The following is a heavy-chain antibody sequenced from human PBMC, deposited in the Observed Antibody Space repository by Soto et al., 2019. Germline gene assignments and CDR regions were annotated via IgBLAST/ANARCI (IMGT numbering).Heavy chain of an antibody. CDR1: GYTFTSYY. CDR2: INPSGGST. Sequence: GASMKVSCKASGYTFTSYYMHWVRQAPGQGLEWMGIINPSGGSTSYAQKFQGRVTMTRDTSTSTVYMELSSLRSEDTAVYYCARVSGGPRIAVAAPPYYFDYWGQGTLVTVSS. V-gene: IGHV1-46*01. D-gene: IGHD6-19*01. J-gene: IGHJ4*02. CDR3: ARVSGGPRIAVAAPPYYFDY.